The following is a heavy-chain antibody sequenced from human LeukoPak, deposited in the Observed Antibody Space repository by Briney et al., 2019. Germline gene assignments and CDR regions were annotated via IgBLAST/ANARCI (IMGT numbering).Heavy chain of an antibody. CDR1: VYTFTGYF. D-gene: IGHD6-13*01. CDR2: INPNSGGT. J-gene: IGHJ3*02. V-gene: IGHV1-2*02. Sequence: ASVNVSRKASVYTFTGYFMHWVRQAPGQGLEWMGWINPNSGGTNYAQKFQGRVTMTRDTSISTAYMELRRLRYDDTAVYYCATAVIVAVFGDAFDIWGQGTLVTVSS. CDR3: ATAVIVAVFGDAFDI.